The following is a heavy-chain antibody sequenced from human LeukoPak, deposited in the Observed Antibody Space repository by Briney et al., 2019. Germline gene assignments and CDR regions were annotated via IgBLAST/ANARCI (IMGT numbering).Heavy chain of an antibody. CDR2: VWYDGSDK. V-gene: IGHV3-33*01. J-gene: IGHJ4*02. CDR3: ARDGGGYCGGD. D-gene: IGHD2-21*01. CDR1: GFTFSRHG. Sequence: GGSLRLSCAASGFTFSRHGMHWDRQAPGKGLEWVAVVWYDGSDKYYADSVKGRFTISRDNSKNTLYLQLNSMRAEDTAVYYCARDGGGYCGGDWGQGTLVTVSS.